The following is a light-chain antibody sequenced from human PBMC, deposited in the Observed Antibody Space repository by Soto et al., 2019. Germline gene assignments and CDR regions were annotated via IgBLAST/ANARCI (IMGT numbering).Light chain of an antibody. CDR1: SSDVGFHNY. CDR2: EVS. V-gene: IGLV2-14*01. CDR3: TSFTISSTVL. Sequence: QSALTQPASVSGSPGQSITISCTGTSSDVGFHNYVSWYRQYPGKAPKLMIYEVSNRPSGVSNRFSGSKSGNTASLTISGLQSEDEADYYCTSFTISSTVLFGGGTKLTVL. J-gene: IGLJ2*01.